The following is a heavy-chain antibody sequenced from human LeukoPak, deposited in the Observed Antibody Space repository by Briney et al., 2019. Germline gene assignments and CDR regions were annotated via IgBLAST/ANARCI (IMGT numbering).Heavy chain of an antibody. Sequence: GASVKVSCKASGYTFTGYYMHWVRQAPGQGLEWMGWINPNSGGTNYAQKFQGRVTMTRDTSISTAYMELSRLRSDDTAVYYCARVSAYGSGSYYYGMDVWGQGTTVTVSS. V-gene: IGHV1-2*02. CDR2: INPNSGGT. CDR1: GYTFTGYY. D-gene: IGHD3-10*01. CDR3: ARVSAYGSGSYYYGMDV. J-gene: IGHJ6*02.